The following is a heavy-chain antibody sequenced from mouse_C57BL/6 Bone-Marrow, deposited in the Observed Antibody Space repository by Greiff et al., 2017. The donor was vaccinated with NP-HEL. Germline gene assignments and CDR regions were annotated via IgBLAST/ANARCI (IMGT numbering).Heavy chain of an antibody. CDR1: GFTFSSYA. V-gene: IGHV5-4*01. CDR2: ISDGGSYT. CDR3: AREEVYGNYVLCAY. Sequence: EVKLMESGGGLVKPGGSLKLSCAASGFTFSSYAMSWVRQTPEKRLAWVATISDGGSYTYYPDNVKGRFTISRDNAKNNLYLQMSHLKSEDTAMYYCAREEVYGNYVLCAYWGQGTLVTVSA. J-gene: IGHJ3*01. D-gene: IGHD2-1*01.